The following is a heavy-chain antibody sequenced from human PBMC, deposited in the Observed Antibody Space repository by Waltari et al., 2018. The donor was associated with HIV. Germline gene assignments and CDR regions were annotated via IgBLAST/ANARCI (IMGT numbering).Heavy chain of an antibody. D-gene: IGHD1-7*01. CDR1: GFTFSSYS. V-gene: IGHV3-48*04. Sequence: EVQLVESGGGLVQPGGSLRLSCAASGFTFSSYSMNWVRQDPGKGMEWVQYIWIRSSTIYHADAVKGRFTISRENAKNSLYLQMNSLRAEDTAVYYCARDTPYNWNYPGGYFDYWGQGTLVTVSS. J-gene: IGHJ4*02. CDR3: ARDTPYNWNYPGGYFDY. CDR2: IWIRSSTI.